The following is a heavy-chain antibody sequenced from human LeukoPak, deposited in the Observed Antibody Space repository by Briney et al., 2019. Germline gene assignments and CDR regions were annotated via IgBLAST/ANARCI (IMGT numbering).Heavy chain of an antibody. CDR3: VRKNRAVAGPIDY. Sequence: PGGSLRLSCAASGFTFNNYNMKWVRQAPGKGLEWVASISSTSSYIYYADSLKGRFTISRDNAKNSLYLQMNSLRAADTAVYYCVRKNRAVAGPIDYWGQGTLVTVSS. J-gene: IGHJ4*02. CDR1: GFTFNNYN. D-gene: IGHD6-19*01. V-gene: IGHV3-21*01. CDR2: ISSTSSYI.